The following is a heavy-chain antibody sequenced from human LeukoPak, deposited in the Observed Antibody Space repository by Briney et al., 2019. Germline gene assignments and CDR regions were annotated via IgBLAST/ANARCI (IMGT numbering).Heavy chain of an antibody. D-gene: IGHD3-10*01. CDR3: TGSGPQGGYYYGLDV. V-gene: IGHV3-30*03. J-gene: IGHJ6*02. Sequence: PGGSLRLSCAASGFTFNNFGMQWVRQAPGKGLEWVALISTDGSDKYYADSVKGRFTVSRDNSKNTLYLQMNNLRDEDTAIYFCTGSGPQGGYYYGLDVWGQGTTVIVSS. CDR2: ISTDGSDK. CDR1: GFTFNNFG.